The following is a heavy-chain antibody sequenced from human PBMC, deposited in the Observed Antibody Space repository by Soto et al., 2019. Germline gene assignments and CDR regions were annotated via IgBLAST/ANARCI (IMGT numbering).Heavy chain of an antibody. CDR1: GFTFSNYA. Sequence: GGSLRLSCATSGFTFSNYAMSWVRQAPGGGLEWVSGISRSGVSTYYADSVKGRFTISRDASKNTLSLQMDSLGAEDTAVYYCAKDSPVGVPLLRDLHDWGQGTLVTVS. CDR3: AKDSPVGVPLLRDLHD. CDR2: ISRSGVST. J-gene: IGHJ1*01. D-gene: IGHD2-15*01. V-gene: IGHV3-23*01.